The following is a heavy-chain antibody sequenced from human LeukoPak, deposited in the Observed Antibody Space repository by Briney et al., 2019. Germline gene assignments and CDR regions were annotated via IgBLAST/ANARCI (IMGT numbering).Heavy chain of an antibody. D-gene: IGHD3-22*01. CDR2: ISSSSYT. Sequence: TGGSLRLSCAASGFTFSDYYMSWIREAPGKGLVWVSYISSSSYTNYADSVKGRFTISRDNAKNSLYLQMNSLRAEDTAVYYCATHPYDSSGYPSQLDDYWAQGTLVTVSS. J-gene: IGHJ4*02. CDR3: ATHPYDSSGYPSQLDDY. V-gene: IGHV3-11*06. CDR1: GFTFSDYY.